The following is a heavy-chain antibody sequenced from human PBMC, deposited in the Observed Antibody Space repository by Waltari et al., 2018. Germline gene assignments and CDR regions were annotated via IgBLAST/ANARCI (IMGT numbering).Heavy chain of an antibody. D-gene: IGHD6-13*01. Sequence: EVHLVESGGGLVKPGGSRRVSCAASGFDFSSFSINWIRQTPGKGLEWVSSISKSGRVTEYADSVKGRFTFSRDNANNSVYLQMNSLRVEDTAVYYCNVELAEAGNWGQGTLVTVSP. CDR1: GFDFSSFS. CDR2: ISKSGRVT. CDR3: NVELAEAGN. V-gene: IGHV3-21*06. J-gene: IGHJ4*02.